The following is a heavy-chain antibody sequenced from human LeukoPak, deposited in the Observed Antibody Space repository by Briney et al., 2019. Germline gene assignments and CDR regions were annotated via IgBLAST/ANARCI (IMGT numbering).Heavy chain of an antibody. V-gene: IGHV4-59*01. CDR2: IYYSGST. D-gene: IGHD3-22*01. CDR1: GGSISSYY. J-gene: IGHJ4*01. CDR3: ARGTMTSDY. Sequence: PSETLSLTCTVSGGSISSYYWSWIRQPPGKGLEWIGYIYYSGSTNYNPSLKSRVTISVDTSKNQFSLKLSSVTAADTAVYYCARGTMTSDYWGQEPWSPSPQ.